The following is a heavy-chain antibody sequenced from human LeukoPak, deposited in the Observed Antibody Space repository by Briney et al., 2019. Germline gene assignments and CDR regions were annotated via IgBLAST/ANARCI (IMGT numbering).Heavy chain of an antibody. Sequence: GGSLRLSCAASGFTFSSYSMNWVRQAPGKGLEWVSYISSSSSSIQYADSVKGRFTISRDNAKNSLYLQMNSLRAEDTAVYYCAREGSGSYSGYWGQGTLVTVSS. J-gene: IGHJ4*02. CDR1: GFTFSSYS. V-gene: IGHV3-48*04. CDR2: ISSSSSSI. CDR3: AREGSGSYSGY. D-gene: IGHD1-26*01.